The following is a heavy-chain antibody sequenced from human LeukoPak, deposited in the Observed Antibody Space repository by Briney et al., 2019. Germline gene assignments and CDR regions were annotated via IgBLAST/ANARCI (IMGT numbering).Heavy chain of an antibody. CDR1: GFTFSSYG. CDR3: ARGGVYGKGFDY. J-gene: IGHJ4*02. Sequence: GGSLRLSCAASGFTFSSYGMHWVRQAPGKGLEWVAFIRYDGSNKYYADSVKGRVTISRDNSKNTLYLQMNSLRAEDTAVYYCARGGVYGKGFDYWGQGTLVTVSS. CDR2: IRYDGSNK. V-gene: IGHV3-30*02. D-gene: IGHD5/OR15-5a*01.